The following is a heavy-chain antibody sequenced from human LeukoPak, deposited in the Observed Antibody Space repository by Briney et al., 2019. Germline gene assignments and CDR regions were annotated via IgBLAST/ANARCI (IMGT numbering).Heavy chain of an antibody. J-gene: IGHJ5*02. D-gene: IGHD4-11*01. CDR3: ARAFDYKGWFDP. CDR2: INPNSGGT. CDR1: GYTFTGYY. Sequence: VASVKVSCKASGYTFTGYYMHWVRQAPGQGLEWMGWINPNSGGTNYAQKFQGRVTMTRDTSISTAYMELSSLRSEDTAVYYCARAFDYKGWFDPWGQGTLVTVSS. V-gene: IGHV1-2*02.